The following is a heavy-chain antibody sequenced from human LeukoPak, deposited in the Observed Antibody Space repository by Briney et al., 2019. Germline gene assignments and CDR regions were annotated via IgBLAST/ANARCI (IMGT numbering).Heavy chain of an antibody. CDR1: GGSISSGGYY. CDR2: IYYSGST. D-gene: IGHD3-3*01. Sequence: PSETLSLTCTVSGGSISSGGYYWSWIRQHPGKGLEWIGYIYYSGSTYCNPSLKSRVTISVDTSKNQFSLKLSSVTAADTAVYYCARHQGRVTNFDYWGQGTLVSVSS. CDR3: ARHQGRVTNFDY. J-gene: IGHJ4*02. V-gene: IGHV4-31*03.